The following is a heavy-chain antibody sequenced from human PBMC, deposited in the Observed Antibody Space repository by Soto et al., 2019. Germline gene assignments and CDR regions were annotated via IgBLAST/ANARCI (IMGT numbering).Heavy chain of an antibody. CDR3: ARGRYSYGYYFDY. J-gene: IGHJ4*02. D-gene: IGHD5-18*01. Sequence: SETLSLTCTVSCGSISSYYWSWIRQPPGKGLEWIGYIYYSGSTNYNPSLKSRVTISVDTSKNQFSLKLSSVTAADTAVYYCARGRYSYGYYFDYWGQGTLVTVSS. CDR2: IYYSGST. CDR1: CGSISSYY. V-gene: IGHV4-59*01.